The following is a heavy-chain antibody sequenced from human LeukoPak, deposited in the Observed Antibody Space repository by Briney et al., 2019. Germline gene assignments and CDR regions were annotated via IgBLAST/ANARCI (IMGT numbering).Heavy chain of an antibody. V-gene: IGHV4-30-2*01. Sequence: PSETLSLTCTVAGGSISSGGHSWSWIRQPPGKGLEWIGYIYHSGSGSTYYNPSLKSRVTISIDTSKNQFSLKLNSVTAADTAVYYCARINDFWSGPTLEVWGQGTTVTVSS. CDR1: GGSISSGGHS. CDR2: IYHSGSGST. CDR3: ARINDFWSGPTLEV. J-gene: IGHJ6*02. D-gene: IGHD3-3*01.